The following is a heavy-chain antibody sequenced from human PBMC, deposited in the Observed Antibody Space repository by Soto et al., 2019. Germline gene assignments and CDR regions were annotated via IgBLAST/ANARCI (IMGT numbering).Heavy chain of an antibody. CDR2: INPDSGGT. J-gene: IGHJ6*02. D-gene: IGHD3-10*01. CDR1: GYTFTDYS. CDR3: ARARALLYMGV. V-gene: IGHV1-2*02. Sequence: QVQLVQSGAEVKKPGASVKVSCKASGYTFTDYSMHWVRQAPGQGLEWMGYINPDSGGTDYAQKFHGRVTMTRDTSISTAFMELSRLTSDDTAVYYCARARALLYMGVWGQGTTATVSS.